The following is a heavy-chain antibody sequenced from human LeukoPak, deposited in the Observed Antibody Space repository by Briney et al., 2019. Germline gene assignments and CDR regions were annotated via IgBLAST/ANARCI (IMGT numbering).Heavy chain of an antibody. V-gene: IGHV3-7*01. D-gene: IGHD7-27*01. J-gene: IGHJ4*02. Sequence: GGSLRLSCAASGFSFSSWSMSWVRQAPGKRLEWVANMKEDGSEIYYVDSVQGRFTISRDSAKSSVYLQMNSLRGEDTAVYYCARENWGRFDYWGQGTLVTVSS. CDR3: ARENWGRFDY. CDR2: MKEDGSEI. CDR1: GFSFSSWS.